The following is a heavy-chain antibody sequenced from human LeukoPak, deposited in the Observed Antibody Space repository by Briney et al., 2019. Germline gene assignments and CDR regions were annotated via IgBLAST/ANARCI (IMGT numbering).Heavy chain of an antibody. J-gene: IGHJ3*02. CDR2: ISAYNGNT. V-gene: IGHV1-18*01. D-gene: IGHD3-3*01. CDR1: GYAFTSYG. Sequence: ASVKVSCKASGYAFTSYGISWVRQAPGQGLEWIGWISAYNGNTNYAQKPQGRVTMTTDTSTSTAYMELRSLRSDDTAVYYCARDRVDFWSGYYTVNAFDIWGQGTMVTVSS. CDR3: ARDRVDFWSGYYTVNAFDI.